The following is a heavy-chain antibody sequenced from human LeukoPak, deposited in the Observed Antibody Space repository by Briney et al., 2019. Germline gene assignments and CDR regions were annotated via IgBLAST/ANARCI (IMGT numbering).Heavy chain of an antibody. Sequence: SETLSLTCAVYGGSFSGYYWSWIRQPPGKGLEWIGEINHSGSTNYNPSLKSRVTISVDTSKNQFSLKLSSVTAADTAVYYCARVDYGDYIDYYYYGMDAWGQGTTVTVSS. V-gene: IGHV4-34*01. CDR3: ARVDYGDYIDYYYYGMDA. CDR2: INHSGST. J-gene: IGHJ6*02. CDR1: GGSFSGYY. D-gene: IGHD4-17*01.